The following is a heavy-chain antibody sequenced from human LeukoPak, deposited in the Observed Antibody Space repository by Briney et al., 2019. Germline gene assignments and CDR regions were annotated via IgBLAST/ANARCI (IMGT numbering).Heavy chain of an antibody. CDR3: ARGNNWNPRSYFDY. V-gene: IGHV3-20*04. Sequence: GGSLRLSCAASGFTFDDYGMSWVRQAPGKGLEWVSGINWNGGSTGYADSVKGRFTISRDNAKNSLYLQMNSLRAEDTALYYCARGNNWNPRSYFDYRGQGTLVTVSS. CDR1: GFTFDDYG. J-gene: IGHJ4*02. D-gene: IGHD1-20*01. CDR2: INWNGGST.